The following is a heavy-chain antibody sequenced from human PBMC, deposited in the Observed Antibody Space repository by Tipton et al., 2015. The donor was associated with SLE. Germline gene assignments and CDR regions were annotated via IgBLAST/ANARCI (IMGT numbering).Heavy chain of an antibody. CDR1: GFTFSSYA. V-gene: IGHV3-73*01. CDR3: TRTSTLTTDWYFDL. D-gene: IGHD4-11*01. Sequence: GSLRLSCAASGFTFSSYAMSWVRQASGNGLEWVGRIRTQADNYATAYSESVKGRFTISRDDSKNTVYLEVDSLKTEDTAFYYCTRTSTLTTDWYFDLWGRGTLVTVSS. J-gene: IGHJ2*01. CDR2: IRTQADNYAT.